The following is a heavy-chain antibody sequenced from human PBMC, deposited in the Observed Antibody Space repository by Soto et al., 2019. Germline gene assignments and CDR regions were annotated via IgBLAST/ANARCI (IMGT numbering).Heavy chain of an antibody. J-gene: IGHJ6*03. V-gene: IGHV1-69*04. D-gene: IGHD3-3*01. CDR2: IIPILGIA. Sequence: ASVKVSCKASGGTFSSYTISWVRQAPGQGLEWMGRIIPILGIANYAQKFQGRVTITADKSTSTAYMELSSLRSEDTAVYYCARDRPYYDFWSGYYWNSTLGYYYMDVWGKGTTVTVSS. CDR3: ARDRPYYDFWSGYYWNSTLGYYYMDV. CDR1: GGTFSSYT.